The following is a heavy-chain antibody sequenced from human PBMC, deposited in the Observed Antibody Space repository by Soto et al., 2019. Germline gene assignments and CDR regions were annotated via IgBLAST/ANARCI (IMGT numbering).Heavy chain of an antibody. CDR2: ISGSGGST. V-gene: IGHV3-23*01. CDR3: AKDQGIVLMVYARPILSAFDI. J-gene: IGHJ3*02. Sequence: EVQLLESGGGLVQPGGSLRLSCAASGFTFSSYAMSWVRQAPGKGLEWVSAISGSGGSTYYADSVKGRFTISRDNSKNMLYLQMNSLRAEDTAVYYCAKDQGIVLMVYARPILSAFDIWGQGTMVTVSS. CDR1: GFTFSSYA. D-gene: IGHD2-8*01.